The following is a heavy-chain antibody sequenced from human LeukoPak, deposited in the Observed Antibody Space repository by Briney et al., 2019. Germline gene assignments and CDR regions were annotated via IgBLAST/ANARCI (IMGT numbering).Heavy chain of an antibody. Sequence: PGGSLRLSCAASGFTFSNYGMHWVRQAPGKGLEWVTFIRYDGSNKYYADSVKGRFTISRDNSKNTVYLQMNSLGEEDTAVYYCAKGGIIAAATFDYWGQGTLVTVSS. V-gene: IGHV3-30*02. CDR2: IRYDGSNK. CDR1: GFTFSNYG. J-gene: IGHJ4*02. CDR3: AKGGIIAAATFDY. D-gene: IGHD6-13*01.